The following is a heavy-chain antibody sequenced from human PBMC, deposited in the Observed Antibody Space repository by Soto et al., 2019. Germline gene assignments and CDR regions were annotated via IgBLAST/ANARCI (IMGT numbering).Heavy chain of an antibody. CDR3: AKDLIRWNYPYYYYGMDA. CDR1: GFTFDDYT. CDR2: ISWDGGST. D-gene: IGHD1-7*01. J-gene: IGHJ6*02. Sequence: GSLRLSCAASGFTFDDYTMHWVRQAPGKGLEWVSLISWDGGSTYYADSVKGRFTISRDNSKNSLYLQMNSLRTEDTALYYCAKDLIRWNYPYYYYGMDAWGQGTTVTVSS. V-gene: IGHV3-43*01.